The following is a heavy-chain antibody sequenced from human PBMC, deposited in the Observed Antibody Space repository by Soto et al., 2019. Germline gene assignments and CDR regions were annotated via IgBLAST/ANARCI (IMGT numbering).Heavy chain of an antibody. V-gene: IGHV4-38-2*01. Sequence: PSETLSLTCAVSVSSVSGDFYWAWIRQPPGKGLEWIGSIYYSGSTYYNPSLKSRVTISVDTSKNQFSLKLSSVTAADTAVYYCARRYSGSSPFDYWGQGTLVTVSS. J-gene: IGHJ4*02. CDR3: ARRYSGSSPFDY. CDR2: IYYSGST. D-gene: IGHD1-26*01. CDR1: VSSVSGDFY.